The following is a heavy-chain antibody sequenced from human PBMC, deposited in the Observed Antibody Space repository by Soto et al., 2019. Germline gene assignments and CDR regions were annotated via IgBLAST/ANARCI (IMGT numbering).Heavy chain of an antibody. V-gene: IGHV3-30*18. CDR1: GFIFSDYG. CDR2: ISYGGSNK. J-gene: IGHJ4*02. Sequence: GGSLRLSCAASGFIFSDYGMHWVLQAPGKGLEWVAVISYGGSNKYYADSVTGRFTISRDNSKNTLFLQMNSLRAEDTAVYYCAKTQTSRSHYYDSSAYLPLDYWGQGTLVTVSS. CDR3: AKTQTSRSHYYDSSAYLPLDY. D-gene: IGHD3-22*01.